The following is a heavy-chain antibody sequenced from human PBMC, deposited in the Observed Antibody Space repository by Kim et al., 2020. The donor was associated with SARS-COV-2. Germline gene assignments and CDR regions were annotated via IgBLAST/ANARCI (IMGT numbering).Heavy chain of an antibody. D-gene: IGHD2-15*01. Sequence: YVDSVKGRFTISRDNAKNSLYLQMNSLRAEDTAVYYCARDSFHTSYYFDSWGQGTLVTVSS. V-gene: IGHV3-7*01. CDR3: ARDSFHTSYYFDS. J-gene: IGHJ4*02.